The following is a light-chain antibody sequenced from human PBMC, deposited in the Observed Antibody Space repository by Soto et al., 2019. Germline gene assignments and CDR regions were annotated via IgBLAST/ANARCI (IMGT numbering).Light chain of an antibody. CDR2: EGS. J-gene: IGLJ2*01. V-gene: IGLV2-23*01. Sequence: QSALTQPASVSGSPGQSITISCTGTSSDVGSYNLVSWYQQHPGKAPKLMIYEGSKRPSGVSNRFSGSKSGNTASLTISGLQAEDEADYYCCSYAGSTTYILFGGETQLTVL. CDR1: SSDVGSYNL. CDR3: CSYAGSTTYIL.